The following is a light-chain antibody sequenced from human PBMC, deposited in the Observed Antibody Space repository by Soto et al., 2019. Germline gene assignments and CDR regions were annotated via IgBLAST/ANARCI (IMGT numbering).Light chain of an antibody. J-gene: IGKJ5*01. CDR1: QSVSSSY. CDR2: GVS. V-gene: IGKV3D-20*02. Sequence: ESVLTQSPGTLSLSPRERDIVYCRASQSVSSSYLAWYQQKPGQAPRLLMYGVSSRATGIPDRFTGSGSGADFTLTISRLEPEDFAVYYCQQRSDWPLTFGQGTRLEIK. CDR3: QQRSDWPLT.